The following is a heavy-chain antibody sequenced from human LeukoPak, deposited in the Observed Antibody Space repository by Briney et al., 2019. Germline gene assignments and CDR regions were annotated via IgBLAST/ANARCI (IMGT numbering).Heavy chain of an antibody. CDR1: GDSVSSNTYH. V-gene: IGHV4-61*01. Sequence: SETLSLTCTVSGDSVSSNTYHWSWIRQPPGKGLEWIAYIYYTAPTSYNPSLNSRVSISLDTSKNQFSLNLNSVTAADTAVYYCARFRGSGWYYFDFWGQGTLVTVSS. J-gene: IGHJ4*02. D-gene: IGHD6-19*01. CDR2: IYYTAPT. CDR3: ARFRGSGWYYFDF.